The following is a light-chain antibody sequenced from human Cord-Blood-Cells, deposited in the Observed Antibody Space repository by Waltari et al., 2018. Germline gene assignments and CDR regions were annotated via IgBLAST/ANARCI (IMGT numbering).Light chain of an antibody. J-gene: IGLJ2*01. V-gene: IGLV2-23*03. CDR2: EGS. Sequence: QSALTQPASVSGSPGQSITISCTGTSSDVGSYNLFSWYQQHPGKAPKLMIYEGSKWPSGVSNRFSGSKSGNTASLTISGLQAEDEADYCCSYAGSSTFVVFGGGTKLTVL. CDR1: SSDVGSYNL. CDR3: CSYAGSSTFVV.